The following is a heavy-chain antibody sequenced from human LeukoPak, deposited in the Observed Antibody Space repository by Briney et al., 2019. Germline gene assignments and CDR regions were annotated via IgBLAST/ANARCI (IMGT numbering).Heavy chain of an antibody. J-gene: IGHJ3*02. CDR1: GYTFTSYG. CDR3: AREGRKEWYYDSTNAFDI. V-gene: IGHV1-69*05. CDR2: IIPIFGTA. Sequence: GASVKVSCKASGYTFTSYGISWVRQAPGQGLEWMGGIIPIFGTANYAQKFQGRVTITTDESTSTAYMELSSLRSEDTAVYYCAREGRKEWYYDSTNAFDIWGQGTMVTVSS. D-gene: IGHD3-22*01.